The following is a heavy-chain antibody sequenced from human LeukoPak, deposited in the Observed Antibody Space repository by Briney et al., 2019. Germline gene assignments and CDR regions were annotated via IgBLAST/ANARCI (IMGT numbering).Heavy chain of an antibody. J-gene: IGHJ4*02. CDR3: ARDGTTELALYYFDY. Sequence: ASVKVSCKASGYTFTNYAISWVRQAPGQGLEWMGWISAYNGNTKYTQKFQGRVTMTRDTSTSTAYMELRSLRSDDTAVYYCARDGTTELALYYFDYWGQGTLVTVSS. CDR1: GYTFTNYA. CDR2: ISAYNGNT. V-gene: IGHV1-18*01. D-gene: IGHD4-17*01.